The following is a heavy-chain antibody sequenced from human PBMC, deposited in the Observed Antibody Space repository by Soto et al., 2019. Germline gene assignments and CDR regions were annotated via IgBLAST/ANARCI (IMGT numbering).Heavy chain of an antibody. D-gene: IGHD3-3*01. J-gene: IGHJ6*03. CDR2: ISTNGGAL. CDR3: VKDSRAYDFWSGPNLMDV. V-gene: IGHV3-48*01. Sequence: GGSLRLSCAASGFGFNDYSFNWVRQAPGKGLEWVSYISTNGGALYYADSVKGRFTISRDSAKNSVSLEMSSLRAEDTALYYCVKDSRAYDFWSGPNLMDVWGTGTTVTVSS. CDR1: GFGFNDYS.